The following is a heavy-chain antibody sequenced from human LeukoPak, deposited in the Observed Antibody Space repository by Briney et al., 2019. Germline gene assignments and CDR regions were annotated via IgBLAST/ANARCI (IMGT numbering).Heavy chain of an antibody. CDR1: GFTFSSYS. D-gene: IGHD3-16*01. CDR2: ISKRSSYI. Sequence: GGSLTLSCAPSGFTFSSYSIKWVRQAPGGGLEWVSSISKRSSYIYYAVSAREPFTISRDNAKNSLSLQKNSVRNEDTAVYWCAGDQFASSAQYFYYMYVWGKGTTVTVSS. J-gene: IGHJ6*03. V-gene: IGHV3-21*01. CDR3: AGDQFASSAQYFYYMYV.